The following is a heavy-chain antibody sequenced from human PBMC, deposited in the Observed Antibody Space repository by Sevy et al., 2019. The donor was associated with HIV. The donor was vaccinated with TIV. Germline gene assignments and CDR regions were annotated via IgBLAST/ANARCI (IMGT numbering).Heavy chain of an antibody. J-gene: IGHJ4*02. CDR2: ISSGSSYT. CDR1: GFTFSDYY. Sequence: GGSLRLSCAVSGFTFSDYYMTWIRQSPGKGLEWVSYISSGSSYTNYADSVKGRFTISRDNAKNSLYLEIHTLGPEDTAVYYCSRSRSNYADYYFDYWGQGTVVTVSS. CDR3: SRSRSNYADYYFDY. V-gene: IGHV3-11*06. D-gene: IGHD4-17*01.